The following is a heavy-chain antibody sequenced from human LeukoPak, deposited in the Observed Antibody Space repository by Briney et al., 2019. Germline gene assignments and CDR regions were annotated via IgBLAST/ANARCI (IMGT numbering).Heavy chain of an antibody. CDR2: ISYDGSNK. V-gene: IGHV3-30*04. CDR3: AKGSKEVLFTRDHCMDV. J-gene: IGHJ6*03. D-gene: IGHD3-3*01. CDR1: GFTFSSYA. Sequence: GGSLRLSCAASGFTFSSYAMHWVRQAPGKGLEWVAVISYDGSNKYYADSVKGRFTISRDNSKNTLYLQMNSLRAEDTAVYFCAKGSKEVLFTRDHCMDVWGKGTTVTISS.